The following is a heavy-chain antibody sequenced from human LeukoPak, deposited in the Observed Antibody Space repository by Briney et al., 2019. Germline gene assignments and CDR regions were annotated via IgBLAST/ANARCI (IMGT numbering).Heavy chain of an antibody. V-gene: IGHV3-73*01. CDR1: GFTFSAFY. Sequence: PGGSLRLSCEASGFTFSAFYMSWIRQASGKGLEWVGRIRSKADNYATAYAASVQGRCTISRDDSKNTAYLQLNSLKTEDTAVYYCAQSNYWGQGALVTVSS. CDR3: AQSNY. CDR2: IRSKADNYAT. J-gene: IGHJ4*02.